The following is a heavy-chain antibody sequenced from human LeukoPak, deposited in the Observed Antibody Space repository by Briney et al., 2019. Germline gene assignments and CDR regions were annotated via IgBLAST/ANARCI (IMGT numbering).Heavy chain of an antibody. V-gene: IGHV3-7*01. J-gene: IGHJ3*02. Sequence: GGSLRLSCAASGFTFSRYWMSWVRQAPGKGLEWVANIEQDGSEKYYVDSVKGRFTISRANAKNSLYLQMNSLRAEDTAVYYCAREFCSGANCYPMGAFDMWGQGTMVTVSS. CDR1: GFTFSRYW. D-gene: IGHD2-15*01. CDR2: IEQDGSEK. CDR3: AREFCSGANCYPMGAFDM.